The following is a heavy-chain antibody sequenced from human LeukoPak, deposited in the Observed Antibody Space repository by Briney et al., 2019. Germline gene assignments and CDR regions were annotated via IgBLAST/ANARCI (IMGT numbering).Heavy chain of an antibody. CDR3: ASSYDSSAPSGY. D-gene: IGHD3-22*01. V-gene: IGHV4-59*01. J-gene: IGHJ4*02. Sequence: SETLSLTCTVSGGSISSYYWSWLRQPPGKGLEGIGYIYYSGSTNYNPSLKSRVTISVDTSKNQFSLKLSSVTAADTAVYYCASSYDSSAPSGYWGQGTLVTVSS. CDR2: IYYSGST. CDR1: GGSISSYY.